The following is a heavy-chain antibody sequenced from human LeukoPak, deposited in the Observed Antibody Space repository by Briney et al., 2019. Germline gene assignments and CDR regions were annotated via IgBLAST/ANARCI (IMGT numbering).Heavy chain of an antibody. CDR3: ARGVLREQQLGLDY. D-gene: IGHD6-13*01. CDR2: INPNSGGT. J-gene: IGHJ4*02. V-gene: IGHV1-2*02. CDR1: GYTFTGYY. Sequence: ASVKVSCKASGYTFTGYYMHWVRQAPGQGLEWMGWINPNSGGTNYSQKFQGRVTITRDTSASTAYMELSSLRSEDTAVYYCARGVLREQQLGLDYWGQGTLVTVSS.